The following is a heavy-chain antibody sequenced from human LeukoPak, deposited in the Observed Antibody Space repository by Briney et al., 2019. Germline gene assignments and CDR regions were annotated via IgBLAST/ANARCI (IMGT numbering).Heavy chain of an antibody. V-gene: IGHV4-59*01. CDR3: ARGSGAARPQFDY. J-gene: IGHJ4*02. CDR1: GGSISTYY. D-gene: IGHD6-6*01. CDR2: IYYSGST. Sequence: SETLSLTCTVSGGSISTYYWSWLRQPPGKGLEWIGYIYYSGSTNYNPSLKSRVTISVDTSKNQFSLKLSSVTAADTAVYYCARGSGAARPQFDYWGQGTLVTVSS.